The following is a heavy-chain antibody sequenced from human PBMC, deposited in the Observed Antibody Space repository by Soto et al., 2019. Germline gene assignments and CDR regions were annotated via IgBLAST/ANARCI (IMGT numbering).Heavy chain of an antibody. CDR1: GFTFSDYG. CDR2: ISYDGSNK. Sequence: GGSLRLSCAASGFTFSDYGMHWVRQAPGKGLEWVAVISYDGSNKYYADSVKGRFTISRDNSKNTLYLQMNSLRAEDTAVYYCAKDRGYCSGTGCYPDYWGQGTLVTAPQ. D-gene: IGHD2-2*01. V-gene: IGHV3-30*18. J-gene: IGHJ4*02. CDR3: AKDRGYCSGTGCYPDY.